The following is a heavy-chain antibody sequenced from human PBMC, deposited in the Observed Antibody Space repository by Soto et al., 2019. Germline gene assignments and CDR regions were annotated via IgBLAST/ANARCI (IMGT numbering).Heavy chain of an antibody. CDR2: IKSKTDGGTT. J-gene: IGHJ4*02. Sequence: GGSLRLSCAASGFTFSNAWMNWVRQAPGKGLEWVGRIKSKTDGGTTDYAAPVKGRFTISRDDSKNTLYLQMNNLRAEDTAVYYCAKDRLAGNFDYWGQGTQVTVSS. V-gene: IGHV3-15*07. CDR3: AKDRLAGNFDY. CDR1: GFTFSNAW.